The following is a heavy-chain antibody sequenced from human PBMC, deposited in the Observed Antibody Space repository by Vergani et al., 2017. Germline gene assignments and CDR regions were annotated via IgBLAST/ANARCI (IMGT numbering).Heavy chain of an antibody. CDR1: GYSFTSYW. CDR2: IYPGDSDT. Sequence: EVQLVQSGAEVKKPGESLKISCKCSGYSFTSYWIGWVRQMPGKGLEWMGIIYPGDSDTRYGPSFQGQVTISADKYISTAYLQWSSLKASDTAMYYCARHRGWGLVVVAATPWYYYEGMDVWDEGTTVTVSS. J-gene: IGHJ6*04. CDR3: ARHRGWGLVVVAATPWYYYEGMDV. V-gene: IGHV5-51*01. D-gene: IGHD2-15*01.